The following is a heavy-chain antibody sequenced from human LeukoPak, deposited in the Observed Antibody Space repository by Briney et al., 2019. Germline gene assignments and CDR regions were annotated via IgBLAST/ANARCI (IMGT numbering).Heavy chain of an antibody. CDR1: GFTFSTYE. Sequence: PGGSLRLSCTASGFTFSTYEMNWVRQAPGKGLEWVSYISGSGYPIYYADSVKGRSTISRDNAKNSLYLQMTSLRAEDTAIYYCARVRGLEWLLKHLDSWGQGTLVTVSS. D-gene: IGHD3-3*01. CDR3: ARVRGLEWLLKHLDS. CDR2: ISGSGYPI. J-gene: IGHJ4*02. V-gene: IGHV3-48*03.